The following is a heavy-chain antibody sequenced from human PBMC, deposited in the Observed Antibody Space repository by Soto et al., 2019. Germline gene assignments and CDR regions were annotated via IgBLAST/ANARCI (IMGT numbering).Heavy chain of an antibody. J-gene: IGHJ4*02. CDR1: GFSFSDCG. CDR2: ISYDGSNK. Sequence: GGSLRLSCAASGFSFSDCGMHWVRQAPGKGLEWVAVISYDGSNKYYADSVKGRFTISRDNSKNTLYLQMNTLRAEDTALYYCADGGEWSFNFVYWGQGTLVTVSS. D-gene: IGHD3-3*01. CDR3: ADGGEWSFNFVY. V-gene: IGHV3-30*03.